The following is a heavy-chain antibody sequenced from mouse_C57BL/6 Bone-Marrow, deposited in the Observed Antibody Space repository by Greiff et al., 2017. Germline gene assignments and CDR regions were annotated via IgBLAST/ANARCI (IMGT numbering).Heavy chain of an antibody. CDR1: GYTFTSYW. D-gene: IGHD3-3*01. J-gene: IGHJ1*03. CDR3: ARGGRNRYFDV. Sequence: QVQLQQPGAELVKPGASVKLSCKASGYTFTSYWMHWVKQRPGQGLEWIGMIHPNSGSTNYNEKFKSKATLTVEKSSSTAYMQLSSLTSEDSAVYYCARGGRNRYFDVWGTGTTVTVSS. V-gene: IGHV1-64*01. CDR2: IHPNSGST.